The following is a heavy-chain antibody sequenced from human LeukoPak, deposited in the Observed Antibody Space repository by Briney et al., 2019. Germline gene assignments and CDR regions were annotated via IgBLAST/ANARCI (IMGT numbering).Heavy chain of an antibody. Sequence: GASVKVSCKASGYTFTGYYMHWVRQAPGQGLEWMGWINPNSGGTNYAQKSQGWVTMTRDTSISTAYMELSRLRSDDTAVYYCARESAYYDILTGPYYYYGMDVWGQGTTVTVSS. D-gene: IGHD3-9*01. V-gene: IGHV1-2*04. CDR3: ARESAYYDILTGPYYYYGMDV. CDR1: GYTFTGYY. CDR2: INPNSGGT. J-gene: IGHJ6*02.